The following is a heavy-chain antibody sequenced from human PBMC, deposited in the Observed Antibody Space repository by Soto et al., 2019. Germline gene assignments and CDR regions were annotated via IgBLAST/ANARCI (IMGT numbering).Heavy chain of an antibody. Sequence: PGGSLRLSCAASGFTFSNAWMSWVRQAPGKGLEWVGRIKSKTDGGTTDYAAPVKGRFTISRDDSKNTLYLQMNSLKTEDTAVYYCTTDISVGATEGDYWGQGTLVTVSS. V-gene: IGHV3-15*01. D-gene: IGHD1-26*01. J-gene: IGHJ4*02. CDR2: IKSKTDGGTT. CDR3: TTDISVGATEGDY. CDR1: GFTFSNAW.